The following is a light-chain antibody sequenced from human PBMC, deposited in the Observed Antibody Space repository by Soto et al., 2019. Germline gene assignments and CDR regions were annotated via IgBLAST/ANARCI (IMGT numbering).Light chain of an antibody. V-gene: IGKV3-20*01. Sequence: ESVLTQSPGTLSLSPGERATLSCRASQTVTSNYLAWYQQNPGQAPRLLIHGASRRATGIPDRFSGSGSGTDFTLTISRLEPEDFAVYYCQQFSSYPLTFGGGTNVDIK. CDR2: GAS. CDR1: QTVTSNY. J-gene: IGKJ4*01. CDR3: QQFSSYPLT.